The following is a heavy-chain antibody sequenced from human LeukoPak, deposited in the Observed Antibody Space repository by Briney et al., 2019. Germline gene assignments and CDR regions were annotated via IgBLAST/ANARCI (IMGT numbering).Heavy chain of an antibody. CDR1: GGSISSYY. V-gene: IGHV4-59*01. CDR3: ARWNMVRGVIASYYFDY. J-gene: IGHJ4*02. D-gene: IGHD3-10*01. Sequence: SETLSLTCTVSGGSISSYYWSWIRQPPGKGLEWIGYIYYSGSTNYNPSLKSRVTISVDTSKNQFSLKLSSVTAADTAVYYCARWNMVRGVIASYYFDYWGQGTLVTVSS. CDR2: IYYSGST.